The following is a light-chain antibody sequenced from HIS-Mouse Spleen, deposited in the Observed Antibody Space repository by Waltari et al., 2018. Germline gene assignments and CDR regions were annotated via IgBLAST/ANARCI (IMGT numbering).Light chain of an antibody. Sequence: DIQMTQSPSTLSASVGDRVTITCRASQSISSWLAWYQQKPGKAPKLPIYKASSLESGVPSRFSGSGSGTEFTLTISSLQPDDFATYYCQQYNSYSLTFGGGTKVEIK. CDR3: QQYNSYSLT. CDR2: KAS. V-gene: IGKV1-5*03. J-gene: IGKJ4*01. CDR1: QSISSW.